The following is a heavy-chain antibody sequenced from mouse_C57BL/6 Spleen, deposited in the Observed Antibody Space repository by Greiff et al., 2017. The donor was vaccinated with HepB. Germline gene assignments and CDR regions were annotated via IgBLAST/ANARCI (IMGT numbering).Heavy chain of an antibody. J-gene: IGHJ2*01. Sequence: QVQLKQPGAELVRPGSSVKLSCKASGYTFTSYWMHWVKQRPIQGLEWIGNIDPSDSETHYNQKFKDKATLTVDKSSSTAYMQLSSLTSEDSAVYYCARGASDGYYFDYWGQGTTLTVSS. V-gene: IGHV1-52*01. CDR2: IDPSDSET. CDR1: GYTFTSYW. CDR3: ARGASDGYYFDY. D-gene: IGHD6-1*01.